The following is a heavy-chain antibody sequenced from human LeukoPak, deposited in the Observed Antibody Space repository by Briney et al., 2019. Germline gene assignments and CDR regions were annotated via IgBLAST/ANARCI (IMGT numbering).Heavy chain of an antibody. J-gene: IGHJ5*02. CDR3: ARANSMVRGENWFDP. Sequence: ASVKVSCKASGYTFTRFYMHWVRQAPGQGLEWMGRINPNSGGTNYAQKFQGRVTMTRDTSISTAYMELSRLRSDDTAVYYCARANSMVRGENWFDPWGQGTLVTVSS. V-gene: IGHV1-2*06. CDR2: INPNSGGT. CDR1: GYTFTRFY. D-gene: IGHD3-10*01.